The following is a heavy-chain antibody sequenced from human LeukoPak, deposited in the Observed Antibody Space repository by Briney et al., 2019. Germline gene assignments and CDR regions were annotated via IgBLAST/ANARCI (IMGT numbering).Heavy chain of an antibody. J-gene: IGHJ5*02. CDR2: IYTSGST. CDR1: GGSISSYY. D-gene: IGHD3-10*01. Sequence: PSETLSLTCTVSGGSISSYYWSWIRQPAGKGLEWIGRIYTSGSTNYNPSLKSRVTMSVDTSKNQFSLRLSSVTAADTAAYYCARDNFVRGVIIHSWFDPWGQGTLVTVSS. V-gene: IGHV4-4*07. CDR3: ARDNFVRGVIIHSWFDP.